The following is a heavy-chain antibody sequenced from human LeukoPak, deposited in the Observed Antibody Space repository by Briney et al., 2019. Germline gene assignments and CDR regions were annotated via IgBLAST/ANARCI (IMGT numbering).Heavy chain of an antibody. V-gene: IGHV3-9*01. J-gene: IGHJ4*02. CDR1: GFTFDDYA. CDR2: ISWNSGRL. Sequence: GGSLRLSCAASGFTFDDYAMHWVRQSPGKGLEWVSGISWNSGRLGYADAVKGRFTISRDNAENTLYLQMNSLRAEDTAVYYCAILTGNIDYWGQGTLVTVSS. D-gene: IGHD4/OR15-4a*01. CDR3: AILTGNIDY.